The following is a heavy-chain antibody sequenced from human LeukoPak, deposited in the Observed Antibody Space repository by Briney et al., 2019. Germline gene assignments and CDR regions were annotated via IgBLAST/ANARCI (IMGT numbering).Heavy chain of an antibody. D-gene: IGHD5-18*01. V-gene: IGHV1-69*04. CDR2: IIPILSIA. J-gene: IGHJ4*02. Sequence: ASVKVSCKASGGTFSSYAISWVRQAPGQGLEWMGRIIPILSIANYAQKFQGRVTITADKSTSTAYMELSSLRSENTAVYYCARGGTAMEDFDYWGQGTLVTVSS. CDR1: GGTFSSYA. CDR3: ARGGTAMEDFDY.